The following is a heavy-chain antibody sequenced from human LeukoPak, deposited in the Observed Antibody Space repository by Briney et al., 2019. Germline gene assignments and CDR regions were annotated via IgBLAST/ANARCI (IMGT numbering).Heavy chain of an antibody. D-gene: IGHD2-2*01. J-gene: IGHJ6*03. CDR1: GFIFSSYA. Sequence: PGGSLRLSCAASGFIFSSYAMSWVRQAPGKGLEWVAVISYDGSNKYYADSVKGRFTISRDNSKNTLYLQMNSLRPEDTAVYYCASGPVPAAYMDVWGKGTTVTVSS. V-gene: IGHV3-30-3*01. CDR3: ASGPVPAAYMDV. CDR2: ISYDGSNK.